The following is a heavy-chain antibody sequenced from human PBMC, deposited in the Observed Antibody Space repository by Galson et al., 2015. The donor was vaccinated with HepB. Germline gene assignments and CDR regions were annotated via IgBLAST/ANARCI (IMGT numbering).Heavy chain of an antibody. D-gene: IGHD3-22*01. J-gene: IGHJ3*02. V-gene: IGHV3-11*06. CDR2: ISSSSSYT. Sequence: SLRLSCAASGFTFSDYYMSWIRQAPGKGLEWVSYISSSSSYTNYADSVKGRFTISRDNAKNSLYLQMNSLRAEDTAVYYCARDSSLYYDSAGDAFDIWGQGTMVTVSS. CDR3: ARDSSLYYDSAGDAFDI. CDR1: GFTFSDYY.